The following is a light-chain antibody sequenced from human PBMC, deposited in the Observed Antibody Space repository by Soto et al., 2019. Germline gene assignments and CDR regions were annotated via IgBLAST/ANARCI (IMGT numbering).Light chain of an antibody. J-gene: IGKJ1*01. Sequence: EVLMTQSPATLSVSPWERDTLSCRASESVSSNLAWYQQKPGQAPRLLIYGASNRATGIPDRFSGSGSGTDFTLTISRLEPEDFAVYYCQQYGSSGTFGQGTKVDIK. CDR1: ESVSSN. V-gene: IGKV3-20*01. CDR2: GAS. CDR3: QQYGSSGT.